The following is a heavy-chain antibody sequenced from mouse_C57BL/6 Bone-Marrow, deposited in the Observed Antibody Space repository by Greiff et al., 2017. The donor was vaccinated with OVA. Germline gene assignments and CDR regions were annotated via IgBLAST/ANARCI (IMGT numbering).Heavy chain of an antibody. Sequence: QVQLQQPGAELVRPGSSVKLSCKASGYTFTSYWMAWVKQRPGQGLEWIGNIYPSDSETHYTQKFKEKATLTVDKSSSTAYMQLSSLTSEDAAVYYCARGGNYDAYWGQGTLVTVSA. J-gene: IGHJ3*01. D-gene: IGHD2-1*01. CDR2: IYPSDSET. V-gene: IGHV1-61*01. CDR1: GYTFTSYW. CDR3: ARGGNYDAY.